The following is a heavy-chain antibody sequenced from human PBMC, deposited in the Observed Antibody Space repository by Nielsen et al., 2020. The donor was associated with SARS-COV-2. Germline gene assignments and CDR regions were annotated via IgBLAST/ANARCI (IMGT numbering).Heavy chain of an antibody. CDR3: ARDMLWFGEPIPYGIDV. V-gene: IGHV3-53*01. Sequence: GGSLRLSCAASGFTVSSNYMSWVRQAPGKGLECVSVIYSGGSTYYADSVKGRFTISRDNSKNTLYLQMNSLRAEDTAVYYCARDMLWFGEPIPYGIDVWGQGTTVTVSS. CDR1: GFTVSSNY. J-gene: IGHJ6*02. CDR2: IYSGGST. D-gene: IGHD3-10*01.